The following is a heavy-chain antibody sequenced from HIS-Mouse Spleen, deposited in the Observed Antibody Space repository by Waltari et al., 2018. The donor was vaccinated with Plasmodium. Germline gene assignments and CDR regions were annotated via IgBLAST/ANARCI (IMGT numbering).Heavy chain of an antibody. CDR2: INPNSGGT. CDR3: ARDLAAAGHFDY. V-gene: IGHV1-2*02. CDR1: GYPVTGSY. J-gene: IGHJ4*02. D-gene: IGHD6-13*01. Sequence: QVQLVQSGAEVKKPGASVKVSCKAYGYPVTGSYMHWVRQAPGQGLEWMGWINPNSGGTNYAQKFQGRVTMTRDTSISTAYMELSRLRSDDTAVYYCARDLAAAGHFDYWGQGTLVTVSS.